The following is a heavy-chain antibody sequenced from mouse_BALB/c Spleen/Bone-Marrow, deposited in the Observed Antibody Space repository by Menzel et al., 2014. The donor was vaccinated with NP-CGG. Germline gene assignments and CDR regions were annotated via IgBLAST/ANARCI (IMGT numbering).Heavy chain of an antibody. V-gene: IGHV4-1*02. J-gene: IGHJ3*01. D-gene: IGHD1-2*01. CDR3: AKNYYYGYVAY. Sequence: VQLQQSGGGLVQPGGSLKLSCAASGFDFSRYWMPWVRQAPGKGLEWIGEINPASSTINYTPSLKDKFIISRDNAKNTLYLQMSKVRSEDTALYYCAKNYYYGYVAYWGQGTLVTVSA. CDR2: INPASSTI. CDR1: GFDFSRYW.